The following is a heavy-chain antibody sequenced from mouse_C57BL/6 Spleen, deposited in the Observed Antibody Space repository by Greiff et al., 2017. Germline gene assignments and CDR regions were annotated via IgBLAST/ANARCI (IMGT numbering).Heavy chain of an antibody. CDR3: ARLYDYDGNYFDY. D-gene: IGHD2-4*01. J-gene: IGHJ2*01. Sequence: QVQLKQSGPELVKPGASVKISCKASGYAFSSSWMNWVKQRPGKGLEWIGRIYPGDGDTNYNGKFKGKATLTADKSSSTAYMQLSSLTSEDSAVYFCARLYDYDGNYFDYWGQGTTLTVSS. CDR2: IYPGDGDT. CDR1: GYAFSSSW. V-gene: IGHV1-82*01.